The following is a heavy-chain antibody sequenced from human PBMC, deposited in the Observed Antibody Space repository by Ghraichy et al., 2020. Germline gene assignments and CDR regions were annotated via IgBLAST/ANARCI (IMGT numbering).Heavy chain of an antibody. CDR3: AIQAEGYNFPFDY. Sequence: GGSLRLSCAASGFTFSNYAMSWVRQAPGKGLEWVSLISGGAGRPFYADSVKGRFTISRDNSKNTLYLQMNSLSAEDTAVYYCAIQAEGYNFPFDYWGQGTLVTVSS. CDR1: GFTFSNYA. V-gene: IGHV3-23*01. CDR2: ISGGAGRP. J-gene: IGHJ4*02. D-gene: IGHD5-24*01.